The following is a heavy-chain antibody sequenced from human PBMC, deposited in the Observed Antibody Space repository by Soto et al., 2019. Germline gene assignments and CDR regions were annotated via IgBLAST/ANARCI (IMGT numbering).Heavy chain of an antibody. CDR3: ASEFLYGGYDSHNNNWFDP. CDR2: INPNSGGT. CDR1: GYTFTVYY. J-gene: IGHJ5*02. Sequence: SVQVSCKASGYTFTVYYMHWVRQAPGQGLEWMGWINPNSGGTNYAQKFQGRVTMTRDTSISTAYLELSRLRSDDTAVYYCASEFLYGGYDSHNNNWFDPWGQGTLVIVSS. D-gene: IGHD5-12*01. V-gene: IGHV1-2*02.